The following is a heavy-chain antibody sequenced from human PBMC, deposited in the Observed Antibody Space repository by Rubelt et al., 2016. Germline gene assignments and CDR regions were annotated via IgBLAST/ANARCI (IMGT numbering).Heavy chain of an antibody. D-gene: IGHD3-3*01. J-gene: IGHJ3*02. Sequence: QVQLQESGPGLVKPSETLSLTCTVSGGSISSYYWSWIRQPAGKGLEWIGRIYTSGSTNYHPSLTRRCAMSVDTANNQLSLKLSSVTAADTAVYYCARAPYYDFWSGYYPFDIWGQGAMVTVSS. V-gene: IGHV4-4*07. CDR3: ARAPYYDFWSGYYPFDI. CDR1: GGSISSYY. CDR2: IYTSGST.